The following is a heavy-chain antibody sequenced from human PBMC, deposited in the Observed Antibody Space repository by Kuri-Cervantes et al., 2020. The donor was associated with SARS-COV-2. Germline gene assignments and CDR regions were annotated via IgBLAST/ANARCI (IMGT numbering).Heavy chain of an antibody. V-gene: IGHV4-4*07. CDR2: IYTSGST. J-gene: IGHJ3*02. CDR1: GGSISSYY. CDR3: ARASTTIYGVLIALFSSNAFGI. Sequence: GSLRLSCTVSGGSISSYYWSWIRQPAGKGLEWIGRIYTSGSTNYNPSLKSRVTMSVDTSKNQFSLRLSSVTAADTGVYYCARASTTIYGVLIALFSSNAFGIWGQGTMVTVSS. D-gene: IGHD3-3*01.